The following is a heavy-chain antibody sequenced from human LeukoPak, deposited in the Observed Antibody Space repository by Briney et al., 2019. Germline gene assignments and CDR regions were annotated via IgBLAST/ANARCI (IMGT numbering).Heavy chain of an antibody. J-gene: IGHJ4*02. V-gene: IGHV4-4*07. CDR3: ARFLSSSFDY. CDR1: GGSISGYS. CDR2: IYTSGNT. D-gene: IGHD6-6*01. Sequence: SETLSLTCTVSGGSISGYSWSWIRQPAGKGLEWIGRIYTSGNTTYNPSLKSRVTMSIDTSKNPFSLKLTSVTAADTAVYYCARFLSSSFDYWGQGTLVTVSS.